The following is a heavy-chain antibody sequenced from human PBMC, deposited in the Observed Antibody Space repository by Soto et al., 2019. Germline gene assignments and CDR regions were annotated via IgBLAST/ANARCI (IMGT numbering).Heavy chain of an antibody. V-gene: IGHV1-18*01. CDR2: ISAYNGHT. D-gene: IGHD1-26*01. Sequence: GASVKVSCKASGYTFTNYGISWVRQAPGQGLEWMGWISAYNGHTDYAQRVQDRVTMTIDTSTSTAYMELRSLRSDDTAVYYCARRGGGSYTWFDPWGQGTLVTVSS. CDR3: ARRGGGSYTWFDP. J-gene: IGHJ5*02. CDR1: GYTFTNYG.